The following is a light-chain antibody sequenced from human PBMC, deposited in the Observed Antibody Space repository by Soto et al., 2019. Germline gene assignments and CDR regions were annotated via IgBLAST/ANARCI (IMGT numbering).Light chain of an antibody. CDR2: GAS. CDR1: QSVGSD. J-gene: IGKJ1*01. CDR3: QQYNNWPPWT. V-gene: IGKV3-15*01. Sequence: EIVMTQSPATLSVSPGERATLSCRASQSVGSDLAWYQHTPGQPPRLLIYGASTRATGIPGRFSGSGSGTEFTLTISSLQSEDFAVYSCQQYNNWPPWTFGQGTKV.